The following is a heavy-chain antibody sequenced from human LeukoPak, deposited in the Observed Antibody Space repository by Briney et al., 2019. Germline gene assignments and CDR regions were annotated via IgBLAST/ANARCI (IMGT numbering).Heavy chain of an antibody. D-gene: IGHD4-17*01. Sequence: SETLSLTCTVSGGSISNSGYYWGWIRQPPGKGLEWIGSVYYSGKTNYNPSLKNRVTISVDTSKNQFSLKLRSVTAADTAVFYCARQGYADFSPRPFDYWGQGTLVTVSS. CDR1: GGSISNSGYY. V-gene: IGHV4-39*01. CDR2: VYYSGKT. CDR3: ARQGYADFSPRPFDY. J-gene: IGHJ4*02.